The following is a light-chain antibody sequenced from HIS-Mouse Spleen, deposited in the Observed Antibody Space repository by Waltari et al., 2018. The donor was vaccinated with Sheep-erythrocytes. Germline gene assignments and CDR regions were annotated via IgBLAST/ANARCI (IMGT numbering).Light chain of an antibody. CDR3: QQYNNWPPGT. J-gene: IGKJ2*02. Sequence: DIVMTQSPLSLPVTPGEPASISCRSSQSLLHSNGYNYLDWYLQKPGQSPQLLIYLGSTRASGVPDRFSGSGSGTDFTLKISRVEAEDVGVYYCQQYNNWPPGTFGQGTKLEIK. CDR2: LGS. CDR1: QSLLHSNGYNY. V-gene: IGKV2-28*01.